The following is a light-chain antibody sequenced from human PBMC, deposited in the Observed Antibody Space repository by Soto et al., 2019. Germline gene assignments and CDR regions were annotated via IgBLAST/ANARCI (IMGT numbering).Light chain of an antibody. CDR2: DAS. J-gene: IGKJ5*01. CDR1: RSVSSY. V-gene: IGKV3-11*01. Sequence: ELVLPPSPGTLSLSPVESATLSCRARRSVSSYLAWYQQKPGQAPRILIYDASNRTTDIPARFSGSGSGTDFTLTISSLEHEDFAVYYCQQLSNGPLTFGQGTRLESK. CDR3: QQLSNGPLT.